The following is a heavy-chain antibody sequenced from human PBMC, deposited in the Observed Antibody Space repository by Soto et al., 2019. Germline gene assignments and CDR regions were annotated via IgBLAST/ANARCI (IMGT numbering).Heavy chain of an antibody. J-gene: IGHJ6*02. Sequence: GASVKVSCKASGYTFTSYAMHWVRQAPGQRLEWMGWINAGNGNTKYSQKFQGRVTITRDTSASTAYMELSSLRSEDTAVYYCARPHGELAKGYYYYGMDVWGQGTTVTVSS. D-gene: IGHD3-10*01. CDR2: INAGNGNT. CDR1: GYTFTSYA. V-gene: IGHV1-3*01. CDR3: ARPHGELAKGYYYYGMDV.